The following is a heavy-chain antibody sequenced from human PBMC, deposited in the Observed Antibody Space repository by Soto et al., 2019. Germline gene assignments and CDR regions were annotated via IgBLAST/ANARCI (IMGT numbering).Heavy chain of an antibody. CDR3: ARVMRQQLLDYYYYGMDV. J-gene: IGHJ6*02. Sequence: ASVKVSCKACGYTFTSYDINWVRQATGQGREWMGWMNPNSGNTGYAQKFQGRVTMTRNTSISTAYMELSSLRSEDTAVYYCARVMRQQLLDYYYYGMDVWGQGTTVTVSS. D-gene: IGHD6-13*01. CDR2: MNPNSGNT. V-gene: IGHV1-8*01. CDR1: GYTFTSYD.